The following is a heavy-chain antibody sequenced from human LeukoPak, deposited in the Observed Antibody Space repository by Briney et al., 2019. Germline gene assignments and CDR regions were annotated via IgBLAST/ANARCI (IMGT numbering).Heavy chain of an antibody. V-gene: IGHV3-66*01. D-gene: IGHD4/OR15-4a*01. CDR2: IYSGGDT. CDR1: GFTVSNYY. Sequence: GVSLTLSCAASGFTVSNYYMNWARQSPGKGLEWLSLIYSGGDTHYADSVKGRFTISRDSSKNTLYLQMNSLRAEDTAVYYCARDPTAVRTNTYAWGQGTLVTVSS. CDR3: ARDPTAVRTNTYA. J-gene: IGHJ5*02.